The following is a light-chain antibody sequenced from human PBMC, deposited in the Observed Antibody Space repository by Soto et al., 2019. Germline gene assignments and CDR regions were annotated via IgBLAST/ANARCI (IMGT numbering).Light chain of an antibody. J-gene: IGLJ3*02. CDR3: SSYTSSNTVV. Sequence: QSALPQPASVSGSPGQSITISCTGTSSDIGGYEYVSWYQQHPGKAPKLMIYEVSNRPSGVSNRFSGSKSGNTASLTISGLQAEDEADYYCSSYTSSNTVVFGGGTQLTVL. CDR2: EVS. CDR1: SSDIGGYEY. V-gene: IGLV2-14*01.